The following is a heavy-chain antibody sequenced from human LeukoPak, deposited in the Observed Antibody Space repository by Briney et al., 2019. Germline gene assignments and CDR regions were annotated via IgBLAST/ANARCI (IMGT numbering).Heavy chain of an antibody. CDR1: GYTFTSYD. V-gene: IGHV1-2*02. D-gene: IGHD3-22*01. Sequence: ASVKVSCKASGYTFTSYDINWVRQATGQGLEWMGWINPNSGGTNYAQKFQGRVTMTRDTSISTAYMELSRLRSDDTAVYYCARDRNSGYYHRWGQGTLVTVSS. J-gene: IGHJ4*02. CDR3: ARDRNSGYYHR. CDR2: INPNSGGT.